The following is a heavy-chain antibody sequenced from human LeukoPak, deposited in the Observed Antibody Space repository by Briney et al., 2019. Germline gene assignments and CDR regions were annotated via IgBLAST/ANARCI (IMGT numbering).Heavy chain of an antibody. D-gene: IGHD2-2*02. Sequence: SVKVSCKASGGTFSSYAISWVRQAPGQRLEWMGGIIPIFGTANYAQKFQGRVTITADESTSTAYMELSSLRSEDTAVYYCARGEDCSSTSCYTPPSRNWFDPRGQGTLVTVSS. CDR3: ARGEDCSSTSCYTPPSRNWFDP. CDR2: IIPIFGTA. V-gene: IGHV1-69*13. J-gene: IGHJ5*02. CDR1: GGTFSSYA.